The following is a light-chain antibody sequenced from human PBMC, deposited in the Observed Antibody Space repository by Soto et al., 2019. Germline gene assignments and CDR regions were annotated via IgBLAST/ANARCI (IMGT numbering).Light chain of an antibody. CDR1: MSDVGAYNL. V-gene: IGLV2-14*01. J-gene: IGLJ3*02. CDR2: EVR. CDR3: SSYKASSTLV. Sequence: QSALTQPASVSGSAGQSITISCSGTMSDVGAYNLVSWYQQHPGTAPKLIIYEVRNRPSGISSRFSGSRSGNTASLTISGLQPDDEGAYYCSSYKASSTLVFGGGTKVTVL.